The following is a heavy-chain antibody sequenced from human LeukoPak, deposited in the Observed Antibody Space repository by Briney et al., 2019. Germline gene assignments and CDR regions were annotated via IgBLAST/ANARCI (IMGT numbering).Heavy chain of an antibody. Sequence: GGSLRLSRAASGFTFSSYWMSWVRQAPGKGLEWVANIKQDGSEKYYVDSVKGRFTISRDNAKNSLYLQMNSLRAEDTAVYYCAREGVYSYGPFYYYYYGMDVWGQGTTVTVSS. J-gene: IGHJ6*02. CDR2: IKQDGSEK. CDR3: AREGVYSYGPFYYYYYGMDV. D-gene: IGHD5-18*01. V-gene: IGHV3-7*01. CDR1: GFTFSSYW.